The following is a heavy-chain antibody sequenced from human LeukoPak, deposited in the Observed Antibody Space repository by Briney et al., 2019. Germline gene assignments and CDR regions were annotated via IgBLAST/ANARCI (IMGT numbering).Heavy chain of an antibody. J-gene: IGHJ4*02. V-gene: IGHV1-18*01. D-gene: IGHD2-15*01. CDR1: GYTFSSYG. CDR3: AKQLGYCSDGSCYSPY. CDR2: ISAYNGNT. Sequence: ASVKVSCKASGYTFSSYGISWVRQAPGQGLAWMAWISAYNGNTNYAEQLQGRAILTTDTSTSTAYMELRSLRSDDTAVYYCAKQLGYCSDGSCYSPYWGQGTLVTVSS.